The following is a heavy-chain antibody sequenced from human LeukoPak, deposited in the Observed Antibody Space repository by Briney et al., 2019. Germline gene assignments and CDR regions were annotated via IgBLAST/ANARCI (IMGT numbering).Heavy chain of an antibody. J-gene: IGHJ4*02. CDR2: LSYDGTDW. D-gene: IGHD6-19*01. Sequence: GGSLRLACAAPGFTFTTDPMHWVRQTPGKGLEWLGVLSYDGTDWYYADSVRGRFTISRDNSKKTLYLQMNSLTREDTAFYYGARGTPAVAGIDYWGLGTLVTVPS. V-gene: IGHV3-30*04. CDR1: GFTFTTDP. CDR3: ARGTPAVAGIDY.